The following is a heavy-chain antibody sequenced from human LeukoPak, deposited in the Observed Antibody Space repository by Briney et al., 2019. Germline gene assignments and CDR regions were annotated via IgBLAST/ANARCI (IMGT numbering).Heavy chain of an antibody. D-gene: IGHD2-15*01. V-gene: IGHV4-31*03. J-gene: IGHJ4*02. Sequence: PSQTLSLTCTVSGGSISSGSYYWSWIRQHPEKGLEWMGYIYYSGSTYYNPSLKSRVTISADTSKNQFSLKLSSVTAADTAVYFCARGVRNCSGGGCYRFDYWGQGILVTVSS. CDR1: GGSISSGSYY. CDR2: IYYSGST. CDR3: ARGVRNCSGGGCYRFDY.